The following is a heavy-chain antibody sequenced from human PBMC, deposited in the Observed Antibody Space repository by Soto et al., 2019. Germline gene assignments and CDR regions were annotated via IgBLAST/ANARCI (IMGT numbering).Heavy chain of an antibody. D-gene: IGHD4-17*01. V-gene: IGHV4-59*08. CDR3: ARRRGAVATRYGDYSRNPFYYYYYMDV. J-gene: IGHJ6*03. CDR2: IYYSGRT. Sequence: QVQLQESGPGLVKPSETLSLTCTVSGGSISSYYWSWIRQPPGKGLEWIGYIYYSGRTNYNPSLKSRVTISVDTSKNQFSLKLSSVTAADTAVYYCARRRGAVATRYGDYSRNPFYYYYYMDVWGKGTTVTVSS. CDR1: GGSISSYY.